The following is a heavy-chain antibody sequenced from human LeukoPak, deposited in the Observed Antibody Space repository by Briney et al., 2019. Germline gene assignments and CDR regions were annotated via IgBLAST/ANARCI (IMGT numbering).Heavy chain of an antibody. CDR1: GGSFSSNSSY. D-gene: IGHD3-22*01. J-gene: IGHJ5*02. V-gene: IGHV4-39*01. CDR3: AKSGHSYYYTPGDFS. Sequence: SATLYLTRTASGGSFSSNSSYWVWLRPPPGNGLEWIGSAYFTRTTNHSPSLNTRVPISLDTSNNQFSLRLTSVTAADTAVYYCAKSGHSYYYTPGDFSWGQGTLVTVSS. CDR2: AYFTRTT.